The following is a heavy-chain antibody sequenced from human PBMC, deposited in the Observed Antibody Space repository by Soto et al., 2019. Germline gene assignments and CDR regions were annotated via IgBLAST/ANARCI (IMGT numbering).Heavy chain of an antibody. D-gene: IGHD3-10*01. Sequence: ASVKVSCKAGGYTFSDYYIQWVRQAPGQGLEYMGWISPKSGGAAYAQKFRGRVTMTRDTSVNLAYLHLSSLTSADTAVYYCARDRGSGSNNNWFDPWGQGTLVTVSS. V-gene: IGHV1-2*02. CDR3: ARDRGSGSNNNWFDP. CDR2: ISPKSGGA. CDR1: GYTFSDYY. J-gene: IGHJ5*02.